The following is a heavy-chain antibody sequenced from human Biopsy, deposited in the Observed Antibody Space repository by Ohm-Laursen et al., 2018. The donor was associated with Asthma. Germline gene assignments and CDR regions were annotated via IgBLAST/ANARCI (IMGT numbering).Heavy chain of an antibody. D-gene: IGHD3-10*01. J-gene: IGHJ6*02. CDR3: ARAVDYSHYYGIDV. CDR2: ISVYNGNT. Sequence: ESSVKVSCNTSGYTFNSAGITWVRQAPGQGLEWMGWISVYNGNTKVAQKLQDRVTTITDTSTSTAYMELRSLRSDDTAVYFCARAVDYSHYYGIDVWGQGTTVTVS. CDR1: GYTFNSAG. V-gene: IGHV1-18*01.